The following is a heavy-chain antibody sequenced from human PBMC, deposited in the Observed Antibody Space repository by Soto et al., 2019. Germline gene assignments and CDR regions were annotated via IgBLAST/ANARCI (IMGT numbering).Heavy chain of an antibody. CDR1: GYSFTSYW. Sequence: GESLKISCKGSGYSFTSYWIGWVRQMPGKGLEWMGIIYPGDSDTRYSPSFQGQVTISADKSISTAYLQWSSLKASDTAMYYCARSGPDYSPGRPSRGPSVHMGFDYWGQGTLVTVSS. CDR3: ARSGPDYSPGRPSRGPSVHMGFDY. D-gene: IGHD4-4*01. J-gene: IGHJ4*02. CDR2: IYPGDSDT. V-gene: IGHV5-51*01.